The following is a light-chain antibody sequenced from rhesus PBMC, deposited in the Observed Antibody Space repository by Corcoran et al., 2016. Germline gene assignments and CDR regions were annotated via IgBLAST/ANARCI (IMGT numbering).Light chain of an antibody. CDR1: QSVSSY. CDR2: GAS. V-gene: IGKV3-24*04. Sequence: EIVMTRSPATLALSPGERATLSCRASQSVSSYLAWYQQKPGQAPRLLIYGASSRATGIPDRLRGGGSGTELTLTISSLEPEDVGVYFCLQSSNWPQLTVGGGTKVELK. CDR3: LQSSNWPQLT. J-gene: IGKJ4*01.